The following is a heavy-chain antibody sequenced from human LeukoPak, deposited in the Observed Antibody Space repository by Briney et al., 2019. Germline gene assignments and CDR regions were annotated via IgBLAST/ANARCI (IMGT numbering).Heavy chain of an antibody. V-gene: IGHV4-34*01. Sequence: SETLSLTCAVYGGSFSGYYWSWIRQPPGKGLEWIGEINHSGSTNYNPSLKSRVTISVDTSKNQFSLKLSSVTAADTAVYYCARGRSLRGYSGYAHSDYWGQGTLVTVSS. J-gene: IGHJ4*02. D-gene: IGHD5-12*01. CDR3: ARGRSLRGYSGYAHSDY. CDR1: GGSFSGYY. CDR2: INHSGST.